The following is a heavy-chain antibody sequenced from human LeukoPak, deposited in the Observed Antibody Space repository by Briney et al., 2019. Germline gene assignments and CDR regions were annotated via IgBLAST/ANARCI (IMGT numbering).Heavy chain of an antibody. J-gene: IGHJ4*02. D-gene: IGHD3-22*01. CDR2: IRGCGVST. Sequence: GGSLRLSCAASGFTSSSFAMSWVRGAPGKGLEWFSAIRGCGVSTYYADSVKGWFTISRDNSKNTLYLQMNSLRAEATAVSYCAKGDYYDRSLSSFDYWGQGTLVTVSS. CDR1: GFTSSSFA. CDR3: AKGDYYDRSLSSFDY. V-gene: IGHV3-23*01.